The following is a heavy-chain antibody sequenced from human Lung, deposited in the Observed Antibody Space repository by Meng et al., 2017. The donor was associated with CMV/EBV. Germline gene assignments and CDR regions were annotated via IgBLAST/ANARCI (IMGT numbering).Heavy chain of an antibody. CDR3: ARVSTPGRPRSHFDS. CDR2: INPNSGGT. CDR1: GYTFTDNY. Sequence: ASVKVSCKASGYTFTDNYIYWVRQAPEQGLEWMGWINPNSGGTNYAQKFQGRVTMTRDTSTSTAFMDLSRLRSDDRAVYYCARVSTPGRPRSHFDSWGQGTXVTVSS. V-gene: IGHV1-2*02. J-gene: IGHJ4*02. D-gene: IGHD6-6*01.